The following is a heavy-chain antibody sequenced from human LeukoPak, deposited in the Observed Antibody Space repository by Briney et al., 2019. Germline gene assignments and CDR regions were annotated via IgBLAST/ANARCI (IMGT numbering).Heavy chain of an antibody. CDR3: AKWPGGAIPKFHH. CDR2: ISASGHAT. J-gene: IGHJ4*02. Sequence: PGGSLRLSCAASGFTSGSYAMSWVLHSPGKGLEAPLKGLEGVSTISASGHATYYADSVRSRFTISGDNTKSPLQRHMDTMRTEGSALYYCAKWPGGAIPKFHHWGQGTLVTVSS. D-gene: IGHD3-16*02. CDR1: GFTSGSYA. V-gene: IGHV3-23*01.